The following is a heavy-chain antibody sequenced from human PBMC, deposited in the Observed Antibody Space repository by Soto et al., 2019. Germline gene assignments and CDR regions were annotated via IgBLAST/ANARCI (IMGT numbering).Heavy chain of an antibody. J-gene: IGHJ6*02. Sequence: QVQLVQSGAEVKKPGSSVKVSCKASGRIFSSYAISWVRQAPGHGLEWVGGILPIFGTTNYAQRFKGRVHITADTSTTKTYLDLSSLRSEDTAGYFCVSGANYDISTGKGYSFPGMEVWGQGPTVTVS. CDR1: GRIFSSYA. V-gene: IGHV1-69*06. CDR3: VSGANYDISTGKGYSFPGMEV. CDR2: ILPIFGTT. D-gene: IGHD3-9*01.